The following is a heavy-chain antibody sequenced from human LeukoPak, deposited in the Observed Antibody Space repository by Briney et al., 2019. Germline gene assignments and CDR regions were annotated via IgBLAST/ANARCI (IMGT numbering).Heavy chain of an antibody. CDR3: ARDHGVSTGLYYFDC. D-gene: IGHD2-21*01. V-gene: IGHV1-46*01. CDR1: GYTFTSYY. Sequence: ASVKVSCKASGYTFTSYYMHWVRQAPGQGLEWMGVINPSTGNTDYAQEFRGRVTMTRETSTSTVYVDLTSLRSEDTAVYYCARDHGVSTGLYYFDCWGQGTLVTVSS. CDR2: INPSTGNT. J-gene: IGHJ4*02.